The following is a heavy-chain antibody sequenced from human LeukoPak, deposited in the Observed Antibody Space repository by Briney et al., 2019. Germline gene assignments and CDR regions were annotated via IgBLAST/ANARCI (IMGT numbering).Heavy chain of an antibody. J-gene: IGHJ4*02. CDR1: GGSISSYY. CDR2: ISYSGTT. CDR3: ARMGSGKSPFGY. Sequence: SETLSLACTVSGGSISSYYWSWIRQPPERGLEWIGYISYSGTTNYNPSLKSRLTISVDTSKNQFSLKLSSVTTADTAVYYCARMGSGKSPFGYWGQGTLVTVSS. V-gene: IGHV4-59*01. D-gene: IGHD4-23*01.